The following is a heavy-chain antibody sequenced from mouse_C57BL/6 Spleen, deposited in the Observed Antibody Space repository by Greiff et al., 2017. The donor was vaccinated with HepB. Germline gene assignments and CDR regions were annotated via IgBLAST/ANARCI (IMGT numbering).Heavy chain of an antibody. V-gene: IGHV2-2*01. J-gene: IGHJ1*03. D-gene: IGHD2-5*01. CDR3: ASNSNYAVDWYFDV. Sequence: VMLVESGPGLVQPSQRLSITCTVSGFSLTSYGVHWVRQSPGKGLEWLGVIWSGGSTDYNAAFISRLSISKDNSKSQVFFKMNSLQADDTAIYYCASNSNYAVDWYFDVWGTGTTVTVSS. CDR2: IWSGGST. CDR1: GFSLTSYG.